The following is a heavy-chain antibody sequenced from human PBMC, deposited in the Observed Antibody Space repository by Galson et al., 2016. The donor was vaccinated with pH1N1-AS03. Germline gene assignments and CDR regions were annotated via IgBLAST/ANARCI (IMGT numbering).Heavy chain of an antibody. D-gene: IGHD2-21*01. V-gene: IGHV4-61*02. J-gene: IGHJ6*02. CDR2: LLSSGTT. CDR1: GGSVTRGGFF. CDR3: ARGVRVDCGRELCYSGMGV. Sequence: TLSLTCTVAGGSVTRGGFFWSWIRQPAGKELEWMGRLLSSGTTNYNPSFKSRVTMSMDTSKNQFSLELNSVTAADTAIYYCARGVRVDCGRELCYSGMGVWGQGATVTVSS.